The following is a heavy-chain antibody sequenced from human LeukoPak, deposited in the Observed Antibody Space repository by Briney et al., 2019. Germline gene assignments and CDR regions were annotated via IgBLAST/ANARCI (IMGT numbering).Heavy chain of an antibody. Sequence: SETLSLTCTVSGDSISTYYWSWTRQPAGRGLEWIGRVYFTGSANYNPSLNSRVTMSIDTSKNQFSLNLSSVTAADTAVYYCARTLASRHFDYWGQGALVTVS. D-gene: IGHD6-19*01. CDR2: VYFTGSA. J-gene: IGHJ4*02. V-gene: IGHV4-4*07. CDR3: ARTLASRHFDY. CDR1: GDSISTYY.